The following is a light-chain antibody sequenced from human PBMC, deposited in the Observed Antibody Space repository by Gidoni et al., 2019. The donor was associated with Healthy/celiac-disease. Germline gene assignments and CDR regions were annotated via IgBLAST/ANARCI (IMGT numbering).Light chain of an antibody. CDR2: LGS. CDR3: MQALQTPT. Sequence: VLTQSPLSLPVTPGEPASISCRSSQGLLHSNGYNYLDWYLQKPGQSPQLLIYLGSNRASGVPDRFSGSGSGTDFTLKISRVEAEDVGVYYCMQALQTPTFGQGTKVEIK. V-gene: IGKV2-28*01. J-gene: IGKJ1*01. CDR1: QGLLHSNGYNY.